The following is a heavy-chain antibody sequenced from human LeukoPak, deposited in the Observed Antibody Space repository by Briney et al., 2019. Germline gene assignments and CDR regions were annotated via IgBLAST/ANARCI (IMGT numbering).Heavy chain of an antibody. CDR2: INPNSGGT. J-gene: IGHJ5*02. CDR1: GYTFTGYY. V-gene: IGHV1-2*02. CDR3: ARCPIAVAGIRSQNWFDP. D-gene: IGHD6-19*01. Sequence: ASVKVSCKASGYTFTGYYMHWVRQAPGQGLEGMGWINPNSGGTNYAQKFQGRVTMTRDTSISTAYMELSSLKSEDTAVYYCARCPIAVAGIRSQNWFDPWGQGTLVTVPS.